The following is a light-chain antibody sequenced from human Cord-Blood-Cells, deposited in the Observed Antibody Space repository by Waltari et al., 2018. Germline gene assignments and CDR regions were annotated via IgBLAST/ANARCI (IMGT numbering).Light chain of an antibody. V-gene: IGLV2-23*01. J-gene: IGLJ1*01. CDR1: SSDVGGYNL. CDR3: CSYAGSSTYV. Sequence: QSALTKPASVAGSPGQPNTISCTGTSSDVGGYNLVSWNQQHPGKAPKLMMYEGSKRPSGVSNRFSGSKSGNTASLTISGLQAEDEADYYCCSYAGSSTYVFGTGTKVTVL. CDR2: EGS.